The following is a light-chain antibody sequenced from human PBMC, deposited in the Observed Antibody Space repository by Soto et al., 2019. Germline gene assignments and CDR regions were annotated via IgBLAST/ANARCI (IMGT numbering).Light chain of an antibody. CDR1: QSVEDD. V-gene: IGKV3-15*01. Sequence: ERVMTQSPATLAVSPGGRATLSCRASQSVEDDVAWYQQRPGQAPRLLISGATERATDVPARFSGSGSGTDFTLTTNSLQSDDVGVYYCQQYNRWPLAFGGGTKVELK. CDR3: QQYNRWPLA. J-gene: IGKJ4*01. CDR2: GAT.